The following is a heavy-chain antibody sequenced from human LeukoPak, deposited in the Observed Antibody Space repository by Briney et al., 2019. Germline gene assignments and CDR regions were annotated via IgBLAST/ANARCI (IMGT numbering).Heavy chain of an antibody. J-gene: IGHJ4*02. V-gene: IGHV4-31*11. CDR3: ARVPSGTFDY. CDR2: IYYSGST. CDR1: GGSFSGYY. Sequence: PSETLSLTCAVYGGSFSGYYWSWIRQHPGKGLEWIGYIYYSGSTYYNPSLKSRVTISVDTSKNQFSLKLSSVTAADTAVYYCARVPSGTFDYWGQGTLVTVSS.